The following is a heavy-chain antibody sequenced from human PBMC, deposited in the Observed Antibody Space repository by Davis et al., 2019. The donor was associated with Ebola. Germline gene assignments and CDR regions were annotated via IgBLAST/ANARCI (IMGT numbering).Heavy chain of an antibody. D-gene: IGHD1-7*01. V-gene: IGHV3-11*04. CDR3: ARDRTYYYYGMDV. Sequence: GGSLRLSCAASGFTFSDYYMSWIRQAPGKGLEWVSYISGSGSTIYYADSVKGRFTISRDNSKNTLYLQMNSLTAEDTAVYYCARDRTYYYYGMDVWGQGTTVTVSS. CDR2: ISGSGSTI. CDR1: GFTFSDYY. J-gene: IGHJ6*02.